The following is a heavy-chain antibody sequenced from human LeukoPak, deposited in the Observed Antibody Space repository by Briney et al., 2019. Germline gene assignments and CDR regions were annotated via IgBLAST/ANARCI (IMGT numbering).Heavy chain of an antibody. CDR3: ARSFYYGSGSYPPFDY. CDR1: GGSISSYY. V-gene: IGHV4-59*01. Sequence: SETLSLTCTVSGGSISSYYWSWIRQPPGKGLEWIGYIYYSGSTNYNPSLKSRVTISVDTSKNQFSLRLSSVTAADTAVYYCARSFYYGSGSYPPFDYWGQGTLVTVSS. CDR2: IYYSGST. D-gene: IGHD3-10*01. J-gene: IGHJ4*02.